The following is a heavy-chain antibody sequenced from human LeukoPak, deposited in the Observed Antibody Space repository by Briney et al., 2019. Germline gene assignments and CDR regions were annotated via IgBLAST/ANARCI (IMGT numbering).Heavy chain of an antibody. D-gene: IGHD6-13*01. CDR1: GFTFSSYA. Sequence: GGSLRLSCAASGFTFSSYAMSGVREAPGGGVEGVSAISGSGGSTYYADSVKGRFTISRDNSKNPLYLQMNSLRAEDRAVYYCAKDLNRSSSWYSPFDYWGQGTLVTVSS. J-gene: IGHJ4*02. CDR2: ISGSGGST. V-gene: IGHV3-23*01. CDR3: AKDLNRSSSWYSPFDY.